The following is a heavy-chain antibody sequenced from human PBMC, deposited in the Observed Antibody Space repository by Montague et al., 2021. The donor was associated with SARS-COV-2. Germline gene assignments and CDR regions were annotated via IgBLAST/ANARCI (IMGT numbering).Heavy chain of an antibody. D-gene: IGHD3-10*01. J-gene: IGHJ5*02. CDR3: ARDRLVDRARRTGAWIGP. Sequence: SETLSLTCAVYRGSFSDYYWTWILQSPEKGLEWIGEISHSADTNYNPSLNSRVSMSMDTSNNQFSLRLDSVTAADTAVYYCARDRLVDRARRTGAWIGPWGPGNPGHRLR. CDR2: ISHSADT. CDR1: RGSFSDYY. V-gene: IGHV4-34*01.